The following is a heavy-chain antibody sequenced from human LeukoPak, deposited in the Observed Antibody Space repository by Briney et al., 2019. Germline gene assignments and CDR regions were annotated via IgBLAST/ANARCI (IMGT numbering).Heavy chain of an antibody. J-gene: IGHJ4*02. V-gene: IGHV3-23*01. D-gene: IGHD6-13*01. CDR1: GFTFSTYA. Sequence: HSGGSLRLSCAASGFTFSTYAMSWVRQAPGKGLEWVSAISGDGGTIYYADSVKGRFTISRDNAKNSLYLQMNSLRAEDTAVYYCAKDSYSKGDFWGQGVLVTVSS. CDR3: AKDSYSKGDF. CDR2: ISGDGGTI.